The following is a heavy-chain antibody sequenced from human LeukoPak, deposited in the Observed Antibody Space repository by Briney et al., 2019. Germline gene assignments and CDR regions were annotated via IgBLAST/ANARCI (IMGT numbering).Heavy chain of an antibody. D-gene: IGHD3-10*01. J-gene: IGHJ6*03. V-gene: IGHV3-23*01. CDR1: GFTFSSYA. Sequence: GGSLRLSCAASGFTFSSYAMSWVRQAPGKGLEWVSGISGSGGRTYFADSVTGRFTISRDNSKNTLYLQMNSLRAQDTAVYYRGKAGGGGAITLVRGVKGDYYYMDVWGKGTTVTISS. CDR3: GKAGGGGAITLVRGVKGDYYYMDV. CDR2: ISGSGGRT.